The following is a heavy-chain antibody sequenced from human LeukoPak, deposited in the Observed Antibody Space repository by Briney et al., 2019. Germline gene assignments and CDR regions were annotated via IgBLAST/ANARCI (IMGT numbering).Heavy chain of an antibody. CDR2: IHHSGST. CDR1: GYSISSGYY. Sequence: PSETLSLTCAVSGYSISSGYYWGWIRQPPGKGLEWIGSIHHSGSTYYNPSLKSRVTISVDTSKNQFSLKLSSVTAADTAVYYCARRNRGNYDNYFDYWGQGTLVTVSS. J-gene: IGHJ4*02. D-gene: IGHD4-11*01. V-gene: IGHV4-38-2*01. CDR3: ARRNRGNYDNYFDY.